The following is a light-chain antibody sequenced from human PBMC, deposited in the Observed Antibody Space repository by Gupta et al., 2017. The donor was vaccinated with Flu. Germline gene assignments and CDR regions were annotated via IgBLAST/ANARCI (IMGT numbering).Light chain of an antibody. Sequence: QSALTQPASVSASPGQSVTISCTGTTSDVGGYNHVSWYQQHPGKAPKLIIYEVSDRPSGVSNRFSGSKSGNTASLTISGLQAEDEADYYCSSYRTGDTWVFGGGTKLTVL. V-gene: IGLV2-14*01. J-gene: IGLJ3*02. CDR2: EVS. CDR1: TSDVGGYNH. CDR3: SSYRTGDTWV.